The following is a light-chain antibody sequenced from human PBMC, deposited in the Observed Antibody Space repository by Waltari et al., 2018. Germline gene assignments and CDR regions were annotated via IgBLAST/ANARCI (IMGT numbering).Light chain of an antibody. V-gene: IGKV3-20*01. Sequence: EIVLTQSPGTLSLSPGERATLSCRASQSIGRYLTWYQQKPGQAPRLIIYGASNRAAGIPDRFSGSGSGTDFSLTISRLEPEDFAVYYCQNHERLPAVFGRGTKVEIK. CDR1: QSIGRY. J-gene: IGKJ1*01. CDR2: GAS. CDR3: QNHERLPAV.